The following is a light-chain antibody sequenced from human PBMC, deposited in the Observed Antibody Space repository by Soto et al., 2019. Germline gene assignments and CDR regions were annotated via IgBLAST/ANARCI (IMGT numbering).Light chain of an antibody. J-gene: IGKJ2*03. Sequence: EIVMTQSPATLSVSPGERATLSCRASQSVSSNLAWYQQKPGQAPRLLIYGASTRATTIPARFSGSGSGTEFTLTISSLQSEDLAVYYCQQYNNWRRSFGQGTKVEIK. CDR2: GAS. CDR1: QSVSSN. CDR3: QQYNNWRRS. V-gene: IGKV3-15*01.